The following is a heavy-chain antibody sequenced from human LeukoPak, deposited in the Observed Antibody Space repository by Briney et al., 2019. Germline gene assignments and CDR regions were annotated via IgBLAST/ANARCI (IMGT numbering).Heavy chain of an antibody. D-gene: IGHD3-10*01. CDR3: AKDRGYVDY. J-gene: IGHJ4*02. Sequence: PGRSLRLSCAASGFTFSSYGMHWVRQAPGKGLEWVAVISYDGSNKYYADSVKGRFTISRDNSKSTLYLQMNSLRAEDTAVYYCAKDRGYVDYWGQGTLVTVSS. CDR1: GFTFSSYG. CDR2: ISYDGSNK. V-gene: IGHV3-30*18.